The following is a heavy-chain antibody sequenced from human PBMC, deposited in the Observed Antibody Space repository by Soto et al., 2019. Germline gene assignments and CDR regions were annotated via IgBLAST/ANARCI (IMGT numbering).Heavy chain of an antibody. V-gene: IGHV1-69*12. CDR3: ARDRGPSSGYYPYWFDP. J-gene: IGHJ5*02. Sequence: QVQLVQSGAEVKKPGSSVKVSCKASGGTFSSYAISWVRQAPGQGLEWMGEIIPIFGTANYAQKFQGRVTITADESTGTGDMERSSRGSEDTAVYYCARDRGPSSGYYPYWFDPWGQGTLVTVSS. CDR2: IIPIFGTA. D-gene: IGHD3-22*01. CDR1: GGTFSSYA.